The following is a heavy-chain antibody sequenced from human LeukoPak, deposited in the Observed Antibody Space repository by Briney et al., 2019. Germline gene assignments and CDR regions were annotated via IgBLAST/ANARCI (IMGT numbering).Heavy chain of an antibody. CDR1: GYTFTSYG. CDR3: ARDPHYSITMVRGVMTFDY. J-gene: IGHJ4*02. D-gene: IGHD3-10*01. CDR2: ISAYNGNT. Sequence: GASVKVSCKASGYTFTSYGISWVRQAPGQGLEWMGWISAYNGNTNYAQKLQGRVTMTTDTSTSTAYMELRSLRSDDTAVYYCARDPHYSITMVRGVMTFDYWGQGTLVTVSS. V-gene: IGHV1-18*01.